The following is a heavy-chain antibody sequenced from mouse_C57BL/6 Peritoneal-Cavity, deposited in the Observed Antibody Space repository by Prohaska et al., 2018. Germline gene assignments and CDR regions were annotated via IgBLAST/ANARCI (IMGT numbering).Heavy chain of an antibody. CDR2: INPNNGGT. Sequence: KQSFGKSLEWIGDINPNNGGTSYNQKLKGKATLTVDKSSSTAYMEHRSLTSEDSAVYYCARAVEDYWGQGTNLTISS. CDR3: ARAVEDY. J-gene: IGHJ2*01. D-gene: IGHD1-1*01. V-gene: IGHV1-26*01.